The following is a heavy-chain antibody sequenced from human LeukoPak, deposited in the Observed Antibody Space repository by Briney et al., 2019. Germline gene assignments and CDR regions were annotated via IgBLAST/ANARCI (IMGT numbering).Heavy chain of an antibody. D-gene: IGHD1-26*01. CDR3: ARGRRVSKWELLPKHAFDI. J-gene: IGHJ3*02. CDR2: INHSGST. Sequence: PSQTLSLTCTVSGGSISSGGYYWSWIRQPPGKGLEWIGEINHSGSTNYNPSLKSRVTISVDTSKNQFSLKLSSVTAADTAVYYCARGRRVSKWELLPKHAFDIWGQGTMVTVSS. CDR1: GGSISSGGYY. V-gene: IGHV4-30-2*01.